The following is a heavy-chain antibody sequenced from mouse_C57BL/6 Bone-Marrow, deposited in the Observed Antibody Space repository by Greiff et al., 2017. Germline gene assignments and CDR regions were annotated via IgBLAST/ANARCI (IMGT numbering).Heavy chain of an antibody. Sequence: EVQLQQSGPELVKPGASVKISCKASGYSFTDYNMNWVKQSNGKSLEWIGVINPNYGTTSYNQKFKVKATLTVDHSSSTAYMQLNSLTSEDSAVYYCAKEGYYYGSSYGAYWGQGTLVTVSA. D-gene: IGHD1-1*01. CDR3: AKEGYYYGSSYGAY. V-gene: IGHV1-39*01. J-gene: IGHJ3*01. CDR2: INPNYGTT. CDR1: GYSFTDYN.